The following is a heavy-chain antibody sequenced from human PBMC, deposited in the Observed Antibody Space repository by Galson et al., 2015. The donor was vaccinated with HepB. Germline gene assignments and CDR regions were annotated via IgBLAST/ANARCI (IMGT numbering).Heavy chain of an antibody. J-gene: IGHJ4*02. CDR3: AKEDGVSRALDY. CDR2: MSDDGSKK. CDR1: GFTFSRFG. Sequence: SLRLSCAASGFTFSRFGMFWVRQAPGKGLEWVSVMSDDGSKKYYADSVKGRFTISRDNSKNTLYLQMNSLRGEDTAVYYCAKEDGVSRALDYWGQGTLVTASS. V-gene: IGHV3-30*18. D-gene: IGHD2-8*01.